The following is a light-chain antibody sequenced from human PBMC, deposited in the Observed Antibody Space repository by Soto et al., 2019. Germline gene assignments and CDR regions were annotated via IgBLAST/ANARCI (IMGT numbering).Light chain of an antibody. CDR1: QSVSSSY. J-gene: IGKJ2*01. Sequence: EIVLTQSPGTLSLSPGERATLSCRASQSVSSSYLAWYQQKPGQAPRLLIYGASSRATGIPDRFSGSGSGTDFALTIRRLESEAFAVYYYQQYGSSPRYTFGQGTKLEIK. CDR2: GAS. CDR3: QQYGSSPRYT. V-gene: IGKV3-20*01.